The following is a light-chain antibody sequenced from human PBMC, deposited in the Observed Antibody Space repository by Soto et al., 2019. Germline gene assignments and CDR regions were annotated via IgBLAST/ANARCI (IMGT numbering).Light chain of an antibody. CDR2: GNS. CDR3: QYYDSSLSGWV. V-gene: IGLV1-40*01. J-gene: IGLJ3*02. Sequence: QSVLTQPPSVSGAPGQRVTISCTGSSSIIGAGYDVHWYQQLPGTAPKLLIYGNSNRPSGVPDRFSGSKSGTSASLAITGLQAEDEADYYCQYYDSSLSGWVFGGGTKLTVL. CDR1: SSIIGAGYD.